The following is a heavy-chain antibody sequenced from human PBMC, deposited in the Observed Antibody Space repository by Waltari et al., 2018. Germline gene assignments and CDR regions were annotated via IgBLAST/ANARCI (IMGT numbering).Heavy chain of an antibody. D-gene: IGHD4-17*01. CDR2: ISSSSRYT. Sequence: EVQLVASGGGLVKAGGSLRLSCAAFGFTFSTYSMNWVRQAPGKGLEGVSSISSSSRYTGDADSVKGRVTISRDNAKNSLYLQMNSLRVEDTAVYYCARSSTTVTTFGWGQGTLVTVSS. J-gene: IGHJ4*02. CDR1: GFTFSTYS. V-gene: IGHV3-21*01. CDR3: ARSSTTVTTFG.